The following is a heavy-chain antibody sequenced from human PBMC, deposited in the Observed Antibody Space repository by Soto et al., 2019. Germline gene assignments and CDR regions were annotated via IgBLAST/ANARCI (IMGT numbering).Heavy chain of an antibody. V-gene: IGHV4-59*01. CDR1: GGSISTYY. D-gene: IGHD3-3*01. CDR3: ARDLAGIFGVFSLD. J-gene: IGHJ4*02. Sequence: PSVTLSLTCTVSGGSISTYYWSWIRQPPGKGLEWIGYIYYTGSTNYNPSLKSRVTISLDTSKNQFSLKLSSVTDAETAVYYCARDLAGIFGVFSLDWSQGTLVTVS. CDR2: IYYTGST.